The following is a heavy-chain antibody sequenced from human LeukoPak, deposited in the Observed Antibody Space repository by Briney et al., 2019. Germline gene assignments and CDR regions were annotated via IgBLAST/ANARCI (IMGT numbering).Heavy chain of an antibody. CDR3: ARGYCTNGVCRTFDI. V-gene: IGHV1-8*01. D-gene: IGHD2-8*01. CDR1: GYTFTSYD. J-gene: IGHJ4*02. CDR2: MNPNSGNT. Sequence: GASVKVSCKASGYTFTSYDINWVRQATGRGLEWKGWMNPNSGNTGYAQKFQDRVTMTRDTSTSTVYMELSSLRSEDTAVYYCARGYCTNGVCRTFDIWGQGTLVTVSS.